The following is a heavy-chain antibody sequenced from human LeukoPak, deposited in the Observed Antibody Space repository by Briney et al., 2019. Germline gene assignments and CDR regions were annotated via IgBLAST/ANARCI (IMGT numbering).Heavy chain of an antibody. CDR2: ISWNSGSI. CDR3: AKDIGGYSYGNYYYYGMDV. CDR1: GFTFDDYA. D-gene: IGHD5-18*01. J-gene: IGHJ6*02. V-gene: IGHV3-9*01. Sequence: GGSLRLSCAASGFTFDDYAMHWVRQAPGKGLEWVSGISWNSGSIGYADSVKGRFTISRDNAKNSLYLQMNSLRAEDTALYYCAKDIGGYSYGNYYYYGMDVWGQGTTVTVSS.